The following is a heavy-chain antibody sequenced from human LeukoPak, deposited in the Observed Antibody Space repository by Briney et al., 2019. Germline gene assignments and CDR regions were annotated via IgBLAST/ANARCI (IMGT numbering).Heavy chain of an antibody. CDR3: ARDYSGGYYYYMDV. D-gene: IGHD4-11*01. V-gene: IGHV4-30-4*07. Sequence: PSETLSLTCAVSGGSISSGGYSWSWIRQPPGKGLEWIGYIYYSGSTYYNPSLKSRVTISVDTSKNQFSLKLSSVTAADTAVYYCARDYSGGYYYYMDVWGKGTTVTVSS. CDR2: IYYSGST. CDR1: GGSISSGGYS. J-gene: IGHJ6*03.